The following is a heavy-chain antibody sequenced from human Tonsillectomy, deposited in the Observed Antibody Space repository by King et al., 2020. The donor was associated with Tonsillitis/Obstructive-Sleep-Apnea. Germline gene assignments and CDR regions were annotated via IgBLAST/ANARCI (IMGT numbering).Heavy chain of an antibody. CDR1: GYTFISYG. V-gene: IGHV1-18*01. Sequence: QLVQSEAEVKKPGASVKVACRASGYTFISYGINWVRQAPGQGLEWMGWISTYNGNTIYAQKFQGRVTMTTDTSTSTAYMELRSLRSDDTAGYYCARDSLGYCTSASCWYWFDPWGQGTLVTVSS. D-gene: IGHD2-2*01. CDR2: ISTYNGNT. J-gene: IGHJ5*02. CDR3: ARDSLGYCTSASCWYWFDP.